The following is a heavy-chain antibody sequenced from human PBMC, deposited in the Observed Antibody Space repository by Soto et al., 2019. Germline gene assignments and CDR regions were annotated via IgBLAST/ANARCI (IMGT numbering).Heavy chain of an antibody. CDR2: IYYDGNT. D-gene: IGHD2-8*01. CDR1: VPTTRSNSHY. V-gene: IGHV4-39*01. CDR3: VRSSIELRLFLCPIDY. Sequence: QSQTGTASVPTTRSNSHYRVWIQQPPGKGLESIANIYYDGNTYYNPSLKSRVTIFLDTSKNQFSLRLNSVTAADTAVYFCVRSSIELRLFLCPIDYWGLGTLLTVS. J-gene: IGHJ4*02.